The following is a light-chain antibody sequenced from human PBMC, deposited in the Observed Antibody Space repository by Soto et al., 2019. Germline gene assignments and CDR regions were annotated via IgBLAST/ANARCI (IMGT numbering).Light chain of an antibody. CDR3: QQYSTYPYI. CDR1: QSLLHSDGFIY. CDR2: LGS. J-gene: IGKJ2*01. Sequence: DLVMTQSPLSLPAPPGEPASLSCRSSQSLLHSDGFIYLDWYLQKPGQSPQLLIYLGSYRASGVPSRFSGGGIGTEFSLSISSLQPDDFATYYCQQYSTYPYIFGQGTKVDIK. V-gene: IGKV2-28*01.